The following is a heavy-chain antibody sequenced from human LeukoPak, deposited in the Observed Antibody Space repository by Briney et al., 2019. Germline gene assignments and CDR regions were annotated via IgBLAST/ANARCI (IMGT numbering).Heavy chain of an antibody. CDR1: GGSISSGSYY. Sequence: PSETLSLTCTVSGGSISSGSYYWSWIRQPAGKGLEWIGRIYNGGSTNYNPSLKSRVTISVDTSKNQFSLKLSSVTAADTAVYYCARNQYSSSAYYYYYYMDVWGKGTTVTVSS. CDR3: ARNQYSSSAYYYYYYMDV. J-gene: IGHJ6*03. D-gene: IGHD6-6*01. V-gene: IGHV4-61*02. CDR2: IYNGGST.